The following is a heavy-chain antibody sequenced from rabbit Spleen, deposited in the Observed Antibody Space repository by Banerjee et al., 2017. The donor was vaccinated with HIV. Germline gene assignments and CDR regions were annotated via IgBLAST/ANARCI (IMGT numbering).Heavy chain of an antibody. J-gene: IGHJ4*01. D-gene: IGHD4-2*01. Sequence: QEQLVESGGGLVQPGGSLKLSCKASGFDFSSYGVSWVRQPPGKGLEWIGYIDPVFGSTYYANWVNGRFSISRENTQNTVYLQLNSLTAADTATYFCVRDQAGYAGFGPFYFNLWGPGTLVTVS. V-gene: IGHV1S47*01. CDR2: IDPVFGST. CDR3: VRDQAGYAGFGPFYFNL. CDR1: GFDFSSYG.